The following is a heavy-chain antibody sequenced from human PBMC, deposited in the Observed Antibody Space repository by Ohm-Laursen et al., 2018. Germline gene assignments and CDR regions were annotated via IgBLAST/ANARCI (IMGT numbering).Heavy chain of an antibody. Sequence: TLSLTCAVSGGSISSYYWSWIRQPPGKGLEWIGYIYYSGSTNYNPSLKSRVTISVDTSKNQISLKLGSVTVADTAVFYCARRGSGGRSVDYWGQGSLVTVSS. V-gene: IGHV4-59*08. D-gene: IGHD2-15*01. J-gene: IGHJ4*02. CDR3: ARRGSGGRSVDY. CDR2: IYYSGST. CDR1: GGSISSYY.